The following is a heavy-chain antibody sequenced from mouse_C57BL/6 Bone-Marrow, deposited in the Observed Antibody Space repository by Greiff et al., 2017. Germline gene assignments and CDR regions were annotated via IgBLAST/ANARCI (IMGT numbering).Heavy chain of an antibody. J-gene: IGHJ4*01. CDR3: AREDYDDYYAMDY. CDR2: INPGSGGT. V-gene: IGHV1-54*01. D-gene: IGHD2-4*01. CDR1: GYAIKNYL. Sequence: QVQLQQSGAELVRPGTSVKVSCTASGYAIKNYLIEWVKQRPGQGLEWIGVINPGSGGTNYNQKFKGKATLTADTSSSTAYMQLSSLTSEDSAVYFCAREDYDDYYAMDYWGQGTAVTVSS.